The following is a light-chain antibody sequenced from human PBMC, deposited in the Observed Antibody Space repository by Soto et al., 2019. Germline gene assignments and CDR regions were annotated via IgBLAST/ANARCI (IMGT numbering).Light chain of an antibody. CDR3: QQYNSYPVT. CDR1: QSISSW. J-gene: IGKJ1*01. V-gene: IGKV1-5*01. Sequence: DIQMTQSPSTLSASVGDRGTITCRASQSISSWLAWYQQKPGKAPKLLIYDASSLESGVPSRFSGSGSGTEFSLTISSLQPEDFATYYCQQYNSYPVTFGQGTKVEIK. CDR2: DAS.